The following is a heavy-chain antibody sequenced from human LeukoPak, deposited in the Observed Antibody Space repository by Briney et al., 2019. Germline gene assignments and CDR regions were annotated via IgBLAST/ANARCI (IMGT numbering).Heavy chain of an antibody. V-gene: IGHV4-30-4*01. CDR3: ARGVVVVPAATNNWFDP. Sequence: SQTPSLTSTVSGGSISSGDYYWSWIRQPPGKGLEWIGYIYYSGSTYYNPSLKSRVTISVDTSKNQFSLKLSSVTAADTAVYYCARGVVVVPAATNNWFDPWGQGTLVTVSS. CDR2: IYYSGST. D-gene: IGHD2-2*01. CDR1: GGSISSGDYY. J-gene: IGHJ5*02.